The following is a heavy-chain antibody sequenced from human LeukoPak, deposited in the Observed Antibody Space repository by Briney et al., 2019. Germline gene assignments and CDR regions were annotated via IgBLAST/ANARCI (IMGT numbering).Heavy chain of an antibody. J-gene: IGHJ5*02. CDR3: ARVGEGVVVPAAIP. D-gene: IGHD2-2*01. CDR1: GYTFTSYY. Sequence: ASVKVSCKASGYTFTSYYMHWVRQAPGQGLEWMGWINPNSGGTNYAQKFQGRVTMTRDTSISTAYMELSRLRSDDTAVYYCARVGEGVVVPAAIPWGQGTLVTVSS. V-gene: IGHV1-2*02. CDR2: INPNSGGT.